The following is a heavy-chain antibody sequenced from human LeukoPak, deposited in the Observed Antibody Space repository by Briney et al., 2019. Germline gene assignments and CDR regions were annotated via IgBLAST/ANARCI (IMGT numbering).Heavy chain of an antibody. J-gene: IGHJ6*02. CDR2: INPDSGAT. CDR1: GYXFIGYY. CDR3: ASPGNYGSGRTRRIYGMDV. V-gene: IGHV1-2*06. Sequence: ASVKVSCKASGYXFIGYYLHWVRQAPGQGLEFMGHINPDSGATTYAQKFQGRVTMTRDTSISTAYMELSRLRSDDTAVYYCASPGNYGSGRTRRIYGMDVWGQGTTVTVSS. D-gene: IGHD3-10*01.